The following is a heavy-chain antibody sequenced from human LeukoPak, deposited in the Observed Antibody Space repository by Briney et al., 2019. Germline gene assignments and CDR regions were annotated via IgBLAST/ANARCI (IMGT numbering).Heavy chain of an antibody. CDR1: GGSFSGYY. Sequence: SETLSLTCAVYGGSFSGYYWSWIRQPPGKGLEWIGEIHHGGRTSHNPSLKSRVTISVDTSKNQISLKLSSVTAADTAVYYCARGPGSSGYYYVRAFDIWGQGTMVTVSS. CDR3: ARGPGSSGYYYVRAFDI. D-gene: IGHD3-22*01. CDR2: IHHGGRT. J-gene: IGHJ3*02. V-gene: IGHV4-34*01.